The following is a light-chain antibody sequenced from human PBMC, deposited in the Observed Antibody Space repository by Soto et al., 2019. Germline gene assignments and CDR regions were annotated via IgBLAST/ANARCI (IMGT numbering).Light chain of an antibody. V-gene: IGKV1-6*01. J-gene: IGKJ1*01. Sequence: VTVSCQASQAISNYLNWYQQKPGKAPTLLIYAASNLQSGVPSRFRGSRSGTEFTLTVSSLQPEDFATYYCLQDHDDSWTFGQGTKVDIK. CDR3: LQDHDDSWT. CDR1: QAISNY. CDR2: AAS.